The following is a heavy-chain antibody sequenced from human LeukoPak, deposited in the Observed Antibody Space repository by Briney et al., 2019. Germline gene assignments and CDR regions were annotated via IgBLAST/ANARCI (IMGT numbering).Heavy chain of an antibody. D-gene: IGHD6-13*01. V-gene: IGHV3-23*01. CDR1: GFTFSSYA. CDR3: AKDESSSWSNFDY. Sequence: GGSLRLSCAASGFTFSSYAMSWVRQAPGKGLERVSAISGSGGSTYYADSVKGRFTISRDNSKNTLYLQMNSLRAEDTAVYYCAKDESSSWSNFDYWGQGTLVTVSS. J-gene: IGHJ4*02. CDR2: ISGSGGST.